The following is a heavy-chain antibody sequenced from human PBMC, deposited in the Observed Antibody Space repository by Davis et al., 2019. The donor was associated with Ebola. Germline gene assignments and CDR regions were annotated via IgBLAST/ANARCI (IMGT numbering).Heavy chain of an antibody. CDR1: GYTFTSYD. CDR2: MNPNSGNT. CDR3: ARDILEQWLVRTYYFDY. D-gene: IGHD6-19*01. J-gene: IGHJ4*02. Sequence: ASVKVSCKASGYTFTSYDINWVRQATGQGLEWMGWMNPNSGNTGYAQKFQGRVTMTTDTSTSTAYMELRSLRSDDTAVYYCARDILEQWLVRTYYFDYWGQGTLVTVSS. V-gene: IGHV1-8*02.